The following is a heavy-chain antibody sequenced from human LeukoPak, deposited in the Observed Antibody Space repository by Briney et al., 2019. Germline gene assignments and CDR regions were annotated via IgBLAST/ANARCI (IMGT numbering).Heavy chain of an antibody. Sequence: GGSLRLSCADSGFTVSSNYMSWVRQAPGKGLEWASVIYSGGSTYYADSVKGRFTISRDNSKNTLYLQMNSLRAEDTAVYYCARDGAGRNDAFDIWGQGTMVTVSS. V-gene: IGHV3-66*01. CDR1: GFTVSSNY. D-gene: IGHD3-16*01. CDR3: ARDGAGRNDAFDI. CDR2: IYSGGST. J-gene: IGHJ3*02.